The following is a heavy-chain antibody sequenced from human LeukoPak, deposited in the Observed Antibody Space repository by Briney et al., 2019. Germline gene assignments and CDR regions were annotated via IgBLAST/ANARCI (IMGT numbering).Heavy chain of an antibody. CDR3: ARGRGQYSSSPMDYYYYGMDV. V-gene: IGHV3-21*04. J-gene: IGHJ6*02. CDR1: GFTFSSYS. CDR2: ISSSSSYI. Sequence: GGSLRLSCAASGFTFSSYSMNWVRQAPGKGLEWVSSISSSSSYIYYADSVKGRFTISRDNAKNSLYLQMNSLRAEDTAVYYCARGRGQYSSSPMDYYYYGMDVWGQGTTVTVSS. D-gene: IGHD6-6*01.